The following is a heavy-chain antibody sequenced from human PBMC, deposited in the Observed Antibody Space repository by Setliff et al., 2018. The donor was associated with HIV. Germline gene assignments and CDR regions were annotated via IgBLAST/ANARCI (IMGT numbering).Heavy chain of an antibody. CDR3: AATYYYDSSVLHGLDY. D-gene: IGHD3-22*01. J-gene: IGHJ4*02. CDR1: GGTFSSYA. CDR2: IIPIFGTA. V-gene: IGHV1-69*13. Sequence: SVKVSCKASGGTFSSYAISWVRQAPGQGLEWMGGIIPIFGTANYAQKFQGRVTITADESTSTAYMELSSLRSEDTAAYSCAATYYYDSSVLHGLDYWGQGTLVTVSS.